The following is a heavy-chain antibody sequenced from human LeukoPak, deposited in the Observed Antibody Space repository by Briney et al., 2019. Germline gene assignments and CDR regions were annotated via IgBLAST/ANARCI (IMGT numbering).Heavy chain of an antibody. CDR2: INAGNGNT. Sequence: ASVKVSCKASGYTFTSYAMHWVRQAPGQRLEWMGWINAGNGNTKYSQKFQGRVTITRDTSASTAYMELSSLRSEDTAAYYCARGEYGSGSFPPGDYWGQGTLVTVSS. CDR1: GYTFTSYA. CDR3: ARGEYGSGSFPPGDY. D-gene: IGHD3-10*01. J-gene: IGHJ4*02. V-gene: IGHV1-3*01.